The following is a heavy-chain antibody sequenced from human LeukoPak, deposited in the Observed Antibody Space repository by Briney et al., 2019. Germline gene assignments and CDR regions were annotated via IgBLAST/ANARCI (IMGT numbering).Heavy chain of an antibody. J-gene: IGHJ6*03. Sequence: SETLSLTCTVSGYSISSGYYWGWIRQPPGKGLEWIGSIYHSGSTYYNPSLKSRGTISVDTSKNQFSLKLSSVTAADTAVYYCARVPLVRDSRHYYYYYMDVWGKGTTVTVSS. CDR1: GYSISSGYY. CDR3: ARVPLVRDSRHYYYYYMDV. D-gene: IGHD3-22*01. V-gene: IGHV4-38-2*02. CDR2: IYHSGST.